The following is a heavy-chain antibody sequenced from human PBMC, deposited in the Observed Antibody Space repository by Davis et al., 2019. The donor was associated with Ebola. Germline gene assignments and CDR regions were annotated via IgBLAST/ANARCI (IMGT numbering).Heavy chain of an antibody. CDR1: GYTFTSYD. V-gene: IGHV1-8*01. CDR3: ATTPRYSSHGAYFDY. CDR2: MNPNSGNT. J-gene: IGHJ4*02. D-gene: IGHD4-11*01. Sequence: ASVKVSCKASGYTFTSYDINWVRQATGQGLEWMGWMNPNSGNTGYAQKFQGRVTMTRNTSISTAYTELSSLRSDDTAMYYCATTPRYSSHGAYFDYWGQGTLVTVSS.